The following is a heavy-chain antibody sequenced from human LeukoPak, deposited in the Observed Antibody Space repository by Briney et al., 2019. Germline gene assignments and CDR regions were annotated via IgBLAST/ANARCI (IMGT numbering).Heavy chain of an antibody. CDR3: ARGGSRIVVVVAARKPHYFDY. J-gene: IGHJ4*02. CDR1: GGSFSGYY. Sequence: SETLSLTCAVYGGSFSGYYWSWIRQPPGKGLEWIGEISHSGSTNYNPSLKSRVTISVDTSKNQFSLKLSSVTAADTAVYYCARGGSRIVVVVAARKPHYFDYWGQGALVTVSS. D-gene: IGHD2-15*01. V-gene: IGHV4-34*01. CDR2: ISHSGST.